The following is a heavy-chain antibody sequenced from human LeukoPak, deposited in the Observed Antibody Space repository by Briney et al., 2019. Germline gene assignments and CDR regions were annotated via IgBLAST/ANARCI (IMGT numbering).Heavy chain of an antibody. J-gene: IGHJ4*02. CDR2: MNPNSGNT. CDR3: ASQITRAGYSSSWYDY. V-gene: IGHV1-8*01. Sequence: GASVKVSCKASGYTFTSYDINWVRQATGQGLEWMGWMNPNSGNTGYAQKFQGRVTMTRNTSISTAYMELSSLRSEDTAVYYCASQITRAGYSSSWYDYWGQGTLVTVSS. CDR1: GYTFTSYD. D-gene: IGHD6-13*01.